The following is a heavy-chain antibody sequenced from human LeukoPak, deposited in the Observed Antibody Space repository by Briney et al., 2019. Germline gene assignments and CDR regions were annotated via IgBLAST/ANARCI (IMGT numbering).Heavy chain of an antibody. CDR1: GGSISSSNW. V-gene: IGHV4-4*02. CDR3: ARHRITMLRGVLSHAMDV. CDR2: IYHSGST. Sequence: PSGTPSLTCAVSGGSISSSNWWSWVRQPPGKGLEWIGEIYHSGSTNYNPSLKSRVTISVDKSKNQFSLKLSSVTAADTAVYYCARHRITMLRGVLSHAMDVWGQGTTVTVSS. D-gene: IGHD3-10*01. J-gene: IGHJ6*02.